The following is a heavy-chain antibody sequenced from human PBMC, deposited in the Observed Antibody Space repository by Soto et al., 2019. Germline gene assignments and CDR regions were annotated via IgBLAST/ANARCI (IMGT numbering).Heavy chain of an antibody. J-gene: IGHJ4*02. CDR1: GGSISSGGYY. CDR2: IYYSGST. CDR3: ARHNYGSGSTYFDY. D-gene: IGHD3-10*01. Sequence: PSETLSLTCTVSGGSISSGGYYWSWIRQPPGKGLEWIGYIYYSGSTNYNPSLKSRVTISVDTSKNQFSLKLNSMTAADTAVYYCARHNYGSGSTYFDYWGQGTLVTV. V-gene: IGHV4-61*08.